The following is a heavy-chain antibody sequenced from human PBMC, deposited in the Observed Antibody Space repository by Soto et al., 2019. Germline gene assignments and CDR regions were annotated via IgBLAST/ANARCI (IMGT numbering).Heavy chain of an antibody. CDR2: IIGSGGST. J-gene: IGHJ5*02. CDR1: GFTFSSYA. Sequence: GGTLRLSCAASGFTFSSYAMSWVRQASGKGQEWVSNIIGSGGSTYYADSVKGRITISRDNSKNTLYLQMNFLRAEDTAVYYCAKSTAAQGVPWGQGTLVTVSS. CDR3: AKSTAAQGVP. V-gene: IGHV3-23*01.